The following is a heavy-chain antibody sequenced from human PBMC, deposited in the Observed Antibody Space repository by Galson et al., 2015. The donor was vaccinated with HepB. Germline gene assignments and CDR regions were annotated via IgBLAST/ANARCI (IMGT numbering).Heavy chain of an antibody. J-gene: IGHJ6*02. D-gene: IGHD2-15*01. V-gene: IGHV3-53*04. CDR2: IYSGGST. Sequence: SLRLSCAASGFSVSTNYMTWIRQAPGKGLEWVSVIYSGGSTDYADSVKGRFTISRHKSENTLYLEMNSLRTDDTAVYFCAGGPEAYYFYGMDVWGQGTTVTVS. CDR1: GFSVSTNY. CDR3: AGGPEAYYFYGMDV.